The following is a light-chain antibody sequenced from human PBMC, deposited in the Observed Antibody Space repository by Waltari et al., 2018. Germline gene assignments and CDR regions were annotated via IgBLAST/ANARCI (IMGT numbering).Light chain of an antibody. V-gene: IGLV1-44*01. CDR2: TND. J-gene: IGLJ2*01. CDR1: RSNIGSRT. Sequence: QSVLTQPPSASGTPGQRVTISCSGSRSNIGSRTVNWYQQFPGTAPNLLLYTNDPRPSGVPDRFSASKSGTSASLAISGLQSEDEADYYCSAWDDSLNGVVFGGGTKLTVL. CDR3: SAWDDSLNGVV.